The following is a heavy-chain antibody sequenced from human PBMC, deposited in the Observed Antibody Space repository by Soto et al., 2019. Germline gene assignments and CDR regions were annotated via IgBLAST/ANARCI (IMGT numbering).Heavy chain of an antibody. V-gene: IGHV4-31*03. D-gene: IGHD3-10*01. CDR2: IHHSGST. CDR1: GGSISSGGYY. CDR3: VRGVLS. Sequence: QVQLQESGPGLVKASQTLSLTCNVSGGSISSGGYYWTWIRQHPGKGLEWIGYIHHSGSTYYNPALRSRVSISVDTSKNQFSLQLSSVTAADTAVYFCVRGVLSWGQGTLVTVSS. J-gene: IGHJ1*01.